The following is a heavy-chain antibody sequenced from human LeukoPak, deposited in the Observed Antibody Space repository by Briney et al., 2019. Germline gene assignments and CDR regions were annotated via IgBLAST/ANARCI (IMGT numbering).Heavy chain of an antibody. V-gene: IGHV3-23*01. CDR1: GFTFSSYA. CDR2: ISGSGGST. Sequence: GGSLRLSCAASGFTFSSYAMSWVRQAPGKGLEWVSAISGSGGSTYYADSVKGRFTISRDNSKNTLYLQMNSLRAEDTAVYYCAKDRPYYYDSSGYYYSPTTAFDIWGQGTMVTVSS. D-gene: IGHD3-22*01. CDR3: AKDRPYYYDSSGYYYSPTTAFDI. J-gene: IGHJ3*02.